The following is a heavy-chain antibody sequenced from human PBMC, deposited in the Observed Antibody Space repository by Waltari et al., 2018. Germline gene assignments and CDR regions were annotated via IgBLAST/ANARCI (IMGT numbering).Heavy chain of an antibody. CDR1: GFSLSSYE. D-gene: IGHD2-15*01. CDR2: ISSSGSTK. CDR3: ARVRVVMGEGVY. J-gene: IGHJ4*02. V-gene: IGHV3-48*03. Sequence: EVRLVESGGNLVQPGGSVSLFWAASGFSLSSYEVNWVGQAPGRGLEWVSYISSSGSTKYYADSVKGRFTISRDNAKNSLYLQMNSLRADDTAVYYCARVRVVMGEGVYWGQGTLVTVSS.